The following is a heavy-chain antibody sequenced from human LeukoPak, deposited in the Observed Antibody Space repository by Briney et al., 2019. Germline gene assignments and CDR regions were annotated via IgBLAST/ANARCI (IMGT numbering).Heavy chain of an antibody. J-gene: IGHJ4*02. Sequence: ASETLSLTCTVSGGSISSGGYYWSWIRQHPGKGLEWIGYIYYSGSTYYNPSLKSRVTISVDTSKNQFSLKLSSLTAADTAVYYCARGRLRVNYFDYWGQGTLVTVSS. CDR1: GGSISSGGYY. CDR2: IYYSGST. D-gene: IGHD2-21*01. V-gene: IGHV4-31*03. CDR3: ARGRLRVNYFDY.